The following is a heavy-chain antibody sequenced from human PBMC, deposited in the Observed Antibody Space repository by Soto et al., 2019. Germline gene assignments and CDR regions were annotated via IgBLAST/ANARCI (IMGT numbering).Heavy chain of an antibody. Sequence: SETLSLTCAVSGGSISSSNWWSWVRQPPGKGLEWIGEIYHSGSTNYNPSLKSRVTISVDKSKNQFSLKLSSVTAADTAVYYCARSFGLTGYPFYYYYGMDVWGQGTTVTVSS. D-gene: IGHD3-9*01. V-gene: IGHV4-4*02. CDR1: GGSISSSNW. J-gene: IGHJ6*02. CDR2: IYHSGST. CDR3: ARSFGLTGYPFYYYYGMDV.